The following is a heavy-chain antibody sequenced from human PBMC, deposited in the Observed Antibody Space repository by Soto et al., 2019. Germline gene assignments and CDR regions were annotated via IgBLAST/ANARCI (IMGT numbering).Heavy chain of an antibody. CDR3: ARVDILTGYGCMDV. CDR1: GDSIRSGNHY. J-gene: IGHJ6*02. Sequence: PSETLSLTCTVSGDSIRSGNHYWSWIRQPPGKGLEWIGYIYYSGSTYYSPSLKSRVTISVDTSKNQFSLKLNSVTAADTAVYYCARVDILTGYGCMDVWGQGTTGTSP. CDR2: IYYSGST. V-gene: IGHV4-30-4*01. D-gene: IGHD3-9*01.